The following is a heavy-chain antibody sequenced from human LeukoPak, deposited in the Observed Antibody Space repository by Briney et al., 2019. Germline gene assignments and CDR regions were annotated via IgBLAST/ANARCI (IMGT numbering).Heavy chain of an antibody. D-gene: IGHD4-17*01. CDR2: INHSGST. Sequence: SETLSLICAVYGRSFSGYYWSWIRQPPGKGLEWIGEINHSGSTNYNPPLKSRVTISVDTSKNQFSLKLSSVTAADTAVYYCARVGTVTTPDYWGQGTLVTVSS. CDR1: GRSFSGYY. J-gene: IGHJ4*02. CDR3: ARVGTVTTPDY. V-gene: IGHV4-34*01.